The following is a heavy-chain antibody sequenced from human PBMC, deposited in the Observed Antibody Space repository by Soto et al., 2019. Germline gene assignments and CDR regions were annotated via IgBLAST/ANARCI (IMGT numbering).Heavy chain of an antibody. CDR1: GGSFSGYY. V-gene: IGHV4-34*01. CDR2: INHSGST. J-gene: IGHJ4*02. CDR3: ARYSGPYSSRWFHFDY. D-gene: IGHD6-13*01. Sequence: SETLSVTCACYGGSFSGYYWSWIRQPPGKGLEWIGEINHSGSTNYNPSLKSRVTISVDTSKNQFSLKLSSVTAADTAVYYCARYSGPYSSRWFHFDYWGQGTLVTVYS.